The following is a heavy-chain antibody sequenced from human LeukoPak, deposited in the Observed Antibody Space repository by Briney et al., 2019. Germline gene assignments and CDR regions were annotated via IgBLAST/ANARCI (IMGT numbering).Heavy chain of an antibody. D-gene: IGHD3-10*01. V-gene: IGHV4-4*07. CDR1: GGSISSYY. CDR2: IYTSGST. CDR3: ARDVLLWFGELLSPFNWFDP. J-gene: IGHJ5*02. Sequence: SETLSLTCTVSGGSISSYYWSWIRQPAGKGLEWIGRIYTSGSTNYNPSLKSRVTMSVDTSKNQFSLKLSSVTAADTAVCYCARDVLLWFGELLSPFNWFDPWGQGTLVTVSS.